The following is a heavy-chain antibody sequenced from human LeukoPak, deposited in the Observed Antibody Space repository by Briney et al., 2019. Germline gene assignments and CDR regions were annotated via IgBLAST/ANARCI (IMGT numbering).Heavy chain of an antibody. CDR1: GYMFTGYF. J-gene: IGHJ4*02. CDR2: INPNSGGA. Sequence: ASVKVSCKASGYMFTGYFMHWVRQAPGQGFEWVGWINPNSGGANYAQKFQGRVTMTRDTSISTAYMELRRLRSDDTAVYYCARRETNHLIDYWGQGTLVTVSS. D-gene: IGHD1-14*01. CDR3: ARRETNHLIDY. V-gene: IGHV1-2*02.